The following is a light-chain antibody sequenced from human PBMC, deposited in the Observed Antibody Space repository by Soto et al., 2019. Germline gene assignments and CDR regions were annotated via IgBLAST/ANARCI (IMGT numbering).Light chain of an antibody. CDR1: QNINRW. Sequence: DIQMTQFPSTLSASVGDRVTITCRASQNINRWLAWYQQKPGKAPRLLIYDVSSLESGVPSRFSGGLSGTEFTLTISTLQPEDFASYYCQRYDSYPLTFGGGTKVEIK. V-gene: IGKV1-5*01. CDR3: QRYDSYPLT. CDR2: DVS. J-gene: IGKJ4*01.